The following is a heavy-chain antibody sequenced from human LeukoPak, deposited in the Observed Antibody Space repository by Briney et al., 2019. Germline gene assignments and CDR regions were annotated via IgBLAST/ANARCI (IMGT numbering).Heavy chain of an antibody. J-gene: IGHJ4*02. CDR1: GFTFSNAW. D-gene: IGHD3-10*01. Sequence: GSLRLSCVVSGFTFSNAWMNWVRQAPGKGLEWVGRIKSKTDGGTTDYAAPVKGRFTISRDDSKNTLYLQMNSLKTEDTAVCYCTTSYYGSETNFDYWGQGTLVTVSS. CDR2: IKSKTDGGTT. CDR3: TTSYYGSETNFDY. V-gene: IGHV3-15*01.